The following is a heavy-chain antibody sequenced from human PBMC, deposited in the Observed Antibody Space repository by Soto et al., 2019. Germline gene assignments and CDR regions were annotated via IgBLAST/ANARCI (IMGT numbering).Heavy chain of an antibody. CDR2: ISDDGSSK. CDR1: GFTFSSYG. Sequence: GGSLRLSCAASGFTFSSYGVHWFRQAPGKGLEWVAIISDDGSSKYYADSVKGRFTISRDNSKNTVYLQMNSLRAEDTALYFCAKDSRGFRGYPAYWGQGTLVTVPS. V-gene: IGHV3-30*18. D-gene: IGHD5-12*01. CDR3: AKDSRGFRGYPAY. J-gene: IGHJ4*02.